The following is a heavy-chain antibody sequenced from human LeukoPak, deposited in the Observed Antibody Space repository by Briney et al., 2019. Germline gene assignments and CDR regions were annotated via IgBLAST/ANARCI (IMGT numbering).Heavy chain of an antibody. Sequence: ASVRVSCKVSGDIFSTYYIQWVRQAPGEGLEWVGWINTNIGGTNSAPKFQGRVSMTTDTSISTAYSELTRLTSDDTAIYYCARNWELWGQGTLVTVSS. V-gene: IGHV1-2*02. D-gene: IGHD1-26*01. CDR3: ARNWEL. CDR2: INTNIGGT. J-gene: IGHJ4*02. CDR1: GDIFSTYY.